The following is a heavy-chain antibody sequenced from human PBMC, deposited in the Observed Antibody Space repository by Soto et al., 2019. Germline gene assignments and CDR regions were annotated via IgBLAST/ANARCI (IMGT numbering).Heavy chain of an antibody. CDR2: ISAYNGNT. V-gene: IGHV1-18*04. CDR1: GYTFTSYG. J-gene: IGHJ4*02. D-gene: IGHD3-22*01. Sequence: GASVKVSCKASGYTFTSYGISWVRQAPGQGLEWMGWISAYNGNTNYAQKLQGRVTMTTDTPTSTAYMELRSLRSDDTAVYYCARDSASTDSSGYMIDYWGQGTLVTVSS. CDR3: ARDSASTDSSGYMIDY.